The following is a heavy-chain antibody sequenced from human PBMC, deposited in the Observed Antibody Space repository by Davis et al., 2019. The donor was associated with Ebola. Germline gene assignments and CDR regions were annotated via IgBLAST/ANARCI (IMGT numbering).Heavy chain of an antibody. V-gene: IGHV1-69*06. CDR2: IIPIFGTA. CDR1: GGTFSSYA. Sequence: SVKVSCKASGGTFSSYAISWVRQAPGQGLEWMGGIIPIFGTANYAQKFQGRVTITADKSTSTAYMELSSLRSEDTAVYYCARRRIVLVVYAQRGGNWFDPWGQGTLVTVSS. D-gene: IGHD2-8*02. CDR3: ARRRIVLVVYAQRGGNWFDP. J-gene: IGHJ5*02.